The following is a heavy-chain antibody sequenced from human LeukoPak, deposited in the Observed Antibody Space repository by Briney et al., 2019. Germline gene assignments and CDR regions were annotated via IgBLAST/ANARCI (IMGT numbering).Heavy chain of an antibody. J-gene: IGHJ3*02. Sequence: GASVKVSCKASGYTFTSYYMHWVRQAPGQGLEWMGIINPSGGSTSYAQKFQGRVTMTRDTSTSTVYMELSSLRSEDTAVYYCARDLMYFDWLPPFDIWGQGTMVTVSS. V-gene: IGHV1-46*01. CDR3: ARDLMYFDWLPPFDI. D-gene: IGHD3-9*01. CDR1: GYTFTSYY. CDR2: INPSGGST.